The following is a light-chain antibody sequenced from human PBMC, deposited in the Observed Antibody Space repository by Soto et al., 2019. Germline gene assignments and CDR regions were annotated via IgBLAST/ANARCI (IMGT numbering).Light chain of an antibody. CDR3: AAWDDRLSGPGVV. CDR2: RNN. Sequence: QSVLTQPPSASGTPGQRVTISCSGSSSNIGSNYVYWYQQLPGTAPKLLIYRNNQRPSGVPDRFSGSKSGTSASLAISGLRSEGEADYYCAAWDDRLSGPGVVFGGGTKLTVL. J-gene: IGLJ2*01. V-gene: IGLV1-47*01. CDR1: SSNIGSNY.